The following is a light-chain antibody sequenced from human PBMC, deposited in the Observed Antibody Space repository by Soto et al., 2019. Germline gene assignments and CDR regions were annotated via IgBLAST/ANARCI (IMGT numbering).Light chain of an antibody. J-gene: IGKJ4*01. Sequence: DIQLTQSPSFLSASVGDRVIITCRASQGISSYLAWYQQKPGKAPKLLIYAASTLQSGVPSGFSGSGSGTEFTLTISSLQPEDFATYYRQQFNSFPLTFGGGTKVEIK. V-gene: IGKV1-9*01. CDR2: AAS. CDR1: QGISSY. CDR3: QQFNSFPLT.